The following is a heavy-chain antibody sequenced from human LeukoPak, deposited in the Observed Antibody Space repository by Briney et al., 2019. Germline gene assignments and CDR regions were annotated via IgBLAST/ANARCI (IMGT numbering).Heavy chain of an antibody. CDR1: GGSISSGGYA. CDR2: IYDSGST. D-gene: IGHD6-19*01. V-gene: IGHV4-30-2*01. CDR3: ARRIAVAGMTPTKSFDY. J-gene: IGHJ4*02. Sequence: SETLSLTCAVSGGSISSGGYAWSWIRQPPGKGLEWIGYIYDSGSTYYNPFLKSRVTISVDRSKNQFSLKLSSVTAADTAVYYCARRIAVAGMTPTKSFDYWGQGTLVTVSS.